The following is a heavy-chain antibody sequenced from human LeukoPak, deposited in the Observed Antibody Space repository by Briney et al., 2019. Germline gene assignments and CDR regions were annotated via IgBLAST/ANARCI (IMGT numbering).Heavy chain of an antibody. Sequence: SETLSLTCTVSGGSISSYYWSWIRQPPGKGLEWIGYIYYSGSTNYNPSLKSRVTISVDTSKKQFSLELSSVTAADTAVYYCVTYYFDSSGPKKNYWGQGTLVTVSS. CDR2: IYYSGST. D-gene: IGHD3-22*01. V-gene: IGHV4-59*12. CDR1: GGSISSYY. CDR3: VTYYFDSSGPKKNY. J-gene: IGHJ4*02.